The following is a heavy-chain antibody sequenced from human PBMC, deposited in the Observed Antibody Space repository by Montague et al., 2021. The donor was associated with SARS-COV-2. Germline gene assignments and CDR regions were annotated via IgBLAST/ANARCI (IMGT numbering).Heavy chain of an antibody. D-gene: IGHD3-10*01. CDR2: IFYAGST. V-gene: IGHV4-39*01. Sequence: SETLSLTCIVSGGSISSRTYYWGWIRQPPGKGLEWIGSIFYAGSTYYNPSLKSRVTISVDTSKNQFSLNLSSVTAADTAVYYCARHGLNDYYHSRDFDLWGRGTLVTVSS. CDR1: GGSISSRTYY. J-gene: IGHJ2*01. CDR3: ARHGLNDYYHSRDFDL.